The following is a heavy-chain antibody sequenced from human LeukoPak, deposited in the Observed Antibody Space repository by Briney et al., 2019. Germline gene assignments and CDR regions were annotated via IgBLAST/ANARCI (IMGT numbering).Heavy chain of an antibody. Sequence: GGSLRLSCAASGFTFSSYAMSWVRQAPGKGLEWLSAISSSGDTYYADSVRGRFTISRDNSKNTVYLQMNRLRAEDTAVYYCAKDAVGGTAYYFDCWGQGTLVSVSS. CDR2: ISSSGDT. CDR3: AKDAVGGTAYYFDC. J-gene: IGHJ4*02. D-gene: IGHD1-26*01. CDR1: GFTFSSYA. V-gene: IGHV3-23*01.